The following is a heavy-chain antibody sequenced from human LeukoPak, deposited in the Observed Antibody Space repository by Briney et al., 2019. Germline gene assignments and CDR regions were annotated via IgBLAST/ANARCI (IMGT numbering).Heavy chain of an antibody. CDR1: GGSISSNF. V-gene: IGHV4-59*01. CDR2: IYNSGTT. D-gene: IGHD5-24*01. J-gene: IGHJ4*02. Sequence: SETLSLTCTVSGGSISSNFWSWIRQPPGKGLEYIGYIYNSGTTNYNPSLKSRVTISVGTSKNQFSLKLSSVTAADTAIYYCAKSFSETERATITAYWGQGTLVTVSS. CDR3: AKSFSETERATITAY.